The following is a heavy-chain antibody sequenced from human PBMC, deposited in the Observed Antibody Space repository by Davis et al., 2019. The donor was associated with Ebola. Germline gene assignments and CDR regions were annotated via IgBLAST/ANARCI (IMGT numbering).Heavy chain of an antibody. CDR3: ARVGSGEGYNGGVDP. D-gene: IGHD5-24*01. V-gene: IGHV4-34*01. Sequence: SETLSLTCAVYGGSFSGYYWSWIRQPPGKGLEWTGEINHSGSTNYNPSLKSRVTISVDTSKNQFSLKLSSVTAADTAVYYCARVGSGEGYNGGVDPWGQGTLVTVSS. CDR1: GGSFSGYY. J-gene: IGHJ5*02. CDR2: INHSGST.